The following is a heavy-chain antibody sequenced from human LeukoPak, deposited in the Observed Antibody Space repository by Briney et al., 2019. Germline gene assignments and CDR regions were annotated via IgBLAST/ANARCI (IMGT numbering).Heavy chain of an antibody. V-gene: IGHV4-39*07. Sequence: SETLSLTCTVSGGSISSSSYYWGWIRQPPGKGLEWIGSIYYSGSTYYNPSLKSRVTISVDTSKNQFSLKLSSVTAADTAVYYCARGPLYDFWSGYTNPFDYWGQGTLVTVSS. CDR2: IYYSGST. D-gene: IGHD3-3*01. J-gene: IGHJ4*02. CDR1: GGSISSSSYY. CDR3: ARGPLYDFWSGYTNPFDY.